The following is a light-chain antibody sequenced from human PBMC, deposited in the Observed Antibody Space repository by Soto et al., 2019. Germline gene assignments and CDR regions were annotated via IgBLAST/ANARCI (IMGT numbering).Light chain of an antibody. J-gene: IGLJ2*01. Sequence: QSVLTQPPSASGSPGQSVTISCTGTSSDIGGYNSVSWYQQHPGKAPRLMIYEVNKRPSGVPDRFSGSKSGYTASLTVSGLQTEDEADYYCSSYTSKSSLIFGGGTKLTVL. CDR1: SSDIGGYNS. CDR2: EVN. V-gene: IGLV2-8*01. CDR3: SSYTSKSSLI.